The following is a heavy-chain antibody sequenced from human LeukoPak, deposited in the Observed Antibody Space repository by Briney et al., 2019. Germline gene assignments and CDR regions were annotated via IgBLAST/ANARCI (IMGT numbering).Heavy chain of an antibody. D-gene: IGHD2-21*01. CDR3: ARGLHPGYFQH. CDR2: IYYRWST. Sequence: PSETLSLTCIHSVGSPCIDYWCWIRQPPGEGLEWSGYIYYRWSTSYNPSLKSRGTISVDTSKNQFSLKVSSVTAADTAVYYCARGLHPGYFQHWGQGTLVTASS. J-gene: IGHJ1*01. V-gene: IGHV4-59*01. CDR1: VGSPCIDY.